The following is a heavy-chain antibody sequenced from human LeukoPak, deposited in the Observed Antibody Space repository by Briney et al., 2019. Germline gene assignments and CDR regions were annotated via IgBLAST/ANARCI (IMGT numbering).Heavy chain of an antibody. CDR2: INPKSGGT. Sequence: ASVKVSCKASGYTLTGYYMHWVRQAPGQGLEWMGWINPKSGGTNYAQRFQGRVTMTRDTSISSAYMELSRLRSEDAAVYHCVRGGYNYGVDYWGQGTLVTVSS. CDR1: GYTLTGYY. CDR3: VRGGYNYGVDY. V-gene: IGHV1-2*02. J-gene: IGHJ4*02. D-gene: IGHD5-18*01.